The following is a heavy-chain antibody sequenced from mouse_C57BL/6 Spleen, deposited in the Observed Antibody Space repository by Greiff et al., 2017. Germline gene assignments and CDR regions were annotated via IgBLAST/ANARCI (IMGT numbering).Heavy chain of an antibody. J-gene: IGHJ2*01. Sequence: QVQLQQPGAELVKPGASVKLSCKASGYTFTSYWMHWVKQRPGQGLEWIGMIHPNSGSTNYNEKFKSKATLTVDKSSSTAYMQLSSLTSEDAAVYYCAWGLYYDYDGDYWGQGTTLTVSS. V-gene: IGHV1-64*01. CDR3: AWGLYYDYDGDY. D-gene: IGHD2-4*01. CDR2: IHPNSGST. CDR1: GYTFTSYW.